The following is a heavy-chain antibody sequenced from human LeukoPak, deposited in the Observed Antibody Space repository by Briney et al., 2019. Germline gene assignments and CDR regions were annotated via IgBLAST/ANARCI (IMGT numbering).Heavy chain of an antibody. J-gene: IGHJ4*02. CDR1: GGSISSYY. D-gene: IGHD1-7*01. CDR3: ARDRRNWNYDYFDY. CDR2: IYYSGST. Sequence: PSETLSLTCTVSGGSISSYYWSWIRQPPGKGLEWIGYIYYSGSTNYNPSLKSRVTISVDTSKNRFSLKLSSVTAADTAVYYCARDRRNWNYDYFDYWGQGTLVTVSS. V-gene: IGHV4-59*01.